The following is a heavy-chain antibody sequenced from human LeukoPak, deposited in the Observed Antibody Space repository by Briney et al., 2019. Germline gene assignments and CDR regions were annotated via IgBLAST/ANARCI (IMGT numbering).Heavy chain of an antibody. Sequence: ASVKVSCKASGGTFSSYAISWVRQAPGQGLEWMGGIIPIFGTANYAQKSQGRVTITADESTSTAYMELSSLRSEDTAVYYCARLFWSGFPNDAFDIWGQGTMVTVSS. J-gene: IGHJ3*02. V-gene: IGHV1-69*13. D-gene: IGHD3-3*01. CDR2: IIPIFGTA. CDR3: ARLFWSGFPNDAFDI. CDR1: GGTFSSYA.